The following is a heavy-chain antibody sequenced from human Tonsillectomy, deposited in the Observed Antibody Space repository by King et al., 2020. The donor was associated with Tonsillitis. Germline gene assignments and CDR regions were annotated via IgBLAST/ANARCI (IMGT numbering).Heavy chain of an antibody. CDR3: AKGRATSALSYFDY. CDR2: ISWNRVSR. Sequence: VQLVESGGGLVQPGRSLRLSCAASGFTFEDYGMHWVRQVPGKGLEWVSGISWNRVSRGYADSVKGRFTISRDNAKSSLFLQMNSLRPEDTALYYCAKGRATSALSYFDYWGQGILVTVSS. V-gene: IGHV3-9*01. J-gene: IGHJ4*02. D-gene: IGHD2-2*01. CDR1: GFTFEDYG.